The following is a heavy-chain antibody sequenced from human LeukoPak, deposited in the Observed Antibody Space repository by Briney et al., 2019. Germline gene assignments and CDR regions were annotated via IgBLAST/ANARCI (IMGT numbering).Heavy chain of an antibody. V-gene: IGHV4-34*01. J-gene: IGHJ4*02. CDR1: GGSFSGYY. Sequence: PSETLSLTCAVYGGSFSGYYWSWIRQPPGKGLEWIGSIYYSGSTYYNPSLKSRVTISVDTSKNQFSLKLSSVTAADTAVYFCANVPPDYWGQGTLVTVSS. CDR3: ANVPPDY. D-gene: IGHD2-2*01. CDR2: IYYSGST.